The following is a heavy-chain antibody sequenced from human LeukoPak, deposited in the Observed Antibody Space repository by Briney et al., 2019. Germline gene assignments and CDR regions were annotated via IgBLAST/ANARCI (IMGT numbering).Heavy chain of an antibody. J-gene: IGHJ4*02. Sequence: SETLSLTCTVSGGSISSYYWSWIRQPPGKGLEWIGYIYYSGSTNYNPSLKSRVTISVDTSKNQFSLKPSSVTAADTAVYYCAGGDMVRGVPPPPSLDYWGQGTLVTVSS. CDR1: GGSISSYY. D-gene: IGHD3-10*01. V-gene: IGHV4-59*01. CDR2: IYYSGST. CDR3: AGGDMVRGVPPPPSLDY.